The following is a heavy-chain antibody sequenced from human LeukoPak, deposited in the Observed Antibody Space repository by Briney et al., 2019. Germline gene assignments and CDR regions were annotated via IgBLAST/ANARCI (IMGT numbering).Heavy chain of an antibody. V-gene: IGHV4-34*01. J-gene: IGHJ5*02. CDR2: INHSGST. D-gene: IGHD3-10*01. Sequence: SETLSLTCAVYGGSFSGYYWSWIRQPPGKGLEGIGEINHSGSTNYNPSLKSRVTISVDTSKNQFSLKLSSVTAADTAVYYCARAGSYYGSGNWFDPWGQGTLVTVSS. CDR3: ARAGSYYGSGNWFDP. CDR1: GGSFSGYY.